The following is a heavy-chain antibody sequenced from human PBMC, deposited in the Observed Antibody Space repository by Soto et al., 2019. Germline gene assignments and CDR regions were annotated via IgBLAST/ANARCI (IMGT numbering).Heavy chain of an antibody. CDR2: ISGSGGST. J-gene: IGHJ6*02. CDR1: GFTFSSYA. V-gene: IGHV3-23*01. D-gene: IGHD3-10*01. Sequence: GGSLRLSCTASGFTFSSYAMNWVRQAPGKGLEWVSVISGSGGSTYYADSVKGRFTISRDNSKNTLYLQMNSLRAEDTAVYYCAKDLTMVRGVIYYGMDVWGQGTTVTVSS. CDR3: AKDLTMVRGVIYYGMDV.